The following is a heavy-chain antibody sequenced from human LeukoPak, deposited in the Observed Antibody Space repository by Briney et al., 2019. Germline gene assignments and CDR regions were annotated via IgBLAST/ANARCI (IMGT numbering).Heavy chain of an antibody. CDR2: MNWNGNDI. CDR3: ATSAYLDH. D-gene: IGHD3-16*01. CDR1: GFTFSSYW. V-gene: IGHV3-20*04. Sequence: GGSLRLSCAASGFTFSSYWMHWVRQAPGKGLEWVSGMNWNGNDIGYADSVKGRFTISRDNAKNFLYLQMNSLRVEDMALYYCATSAYLDHWGQGTLVTVSS. J-gene: IGHJ4*02.